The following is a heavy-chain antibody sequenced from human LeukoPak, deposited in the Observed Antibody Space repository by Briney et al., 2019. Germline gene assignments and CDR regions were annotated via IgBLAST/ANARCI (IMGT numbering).Heavy chain of an antibody. CDR1: GYTFTSYD. Sequence: GASVTVSCKASGYTFTSYDINWVRQATGQGLEWMGWMSPNSGNTGYAQKFQGRVTMTRNTSISTAYMELSSLRSEDTAVYYCARVLLGYYDSSGYPDYWGQGTLVTVSS. V-gene: IGHV1-8*01. CDR2: MSPNSGNT. CDR3: ARVLLGYYDSSGYPDY. J-gene: IGHJ4*02. D-gene: IGHD3-22*01.